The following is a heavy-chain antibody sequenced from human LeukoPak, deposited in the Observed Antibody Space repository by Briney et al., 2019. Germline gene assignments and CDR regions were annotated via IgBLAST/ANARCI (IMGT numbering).Heavy chain of an antibody. CDR3: ATLDYGDYVLDY. D-gene: IGHD4-17*01. V-gene: IGHV4-59*01. J-gene: IGHJ4*02. Sequence: SETLSLTCTVSGGSISSYYWSWIRQPPGKGLEWIGYIYYSGSTNYNPSLKSRVTISADTSKNQFSLKLSSVTAADTAVYYCATLDYGDYVLDYWGQGTLVTVSS. CDR2: IYYSGST. CDR1: GGSISSYY.